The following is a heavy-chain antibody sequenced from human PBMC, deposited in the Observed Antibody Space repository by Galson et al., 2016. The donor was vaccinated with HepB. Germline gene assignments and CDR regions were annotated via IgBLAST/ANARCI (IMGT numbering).Heavy chain of an antibody. D-gene: IGHD1-26*01. CDR3: AKDGPTVGLFDY. CDR2: ISYDGNYK. CDR1: GLTFSRHG. Sequence: SLRLSCAASGLTFSRHGMHWVRQAPHKGLEWVAFISYDGNYKYYADSVKGRFTVSRDNSKTTLSLQMNSLRPEDTAVYYCAKDGPTVGLFDYWGQGTLVTVSS. V-gene: IGHV3-30*18. J-gene: IGHJ4*02.